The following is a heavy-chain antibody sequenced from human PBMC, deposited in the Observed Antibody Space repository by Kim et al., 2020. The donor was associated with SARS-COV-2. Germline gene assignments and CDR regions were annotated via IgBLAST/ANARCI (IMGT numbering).Heavy chain of an antibody. D-gene: IGHD3-10*01. CDR3: AKDIATMVRGVIGY. Sequence: ADSVKGRFTIYRDNSKNSLYLQMNSLRTEDTALYYCAKDIATMVRGVIGYWGQGTLVTVSS. V-gene: IGHV3-43*01. J-gene: IGHJ4*02.